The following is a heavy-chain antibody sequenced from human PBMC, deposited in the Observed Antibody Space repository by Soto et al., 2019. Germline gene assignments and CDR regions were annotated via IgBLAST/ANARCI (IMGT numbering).Heavy chain of an antibody. CDR2: IDYSGST. CDR3: ARDEEVGCSGGSCYSR. D-gene: IGHD2-15*01. CDR1: GGSISSYY. Sequence: QVQLQESGPGLVKPSETLSLTCTVSGGSISSYYWSGIGQPPGKGLEWIGYIDYSGSTNDNPALRSRVPISLAPSKNQFTRKLGSVAAADTAVYYCARDEEVGCSGGSCYSRWGQGTLVTVSS. V-gene: IGHV4-59*01. J-gene: IGHJ4*02.